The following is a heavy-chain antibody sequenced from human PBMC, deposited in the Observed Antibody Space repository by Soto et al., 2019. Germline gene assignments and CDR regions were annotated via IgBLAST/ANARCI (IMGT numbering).Heavy chain of an antibody. Sequence: QVQLVQSGAEVKKPGSSVKVSCKASGGTFSSYAISWVRQAPGQGLEWMGGIIPIFGTANYAQKFQGRVTITEEESKSTAYMELSSLRSEDTAVYYCARAAPSRSLSGVGDYWGQGTLVTVSS. CDR2: IIPIFGTA. CDR3: ARAAPSRSLSGVGDY. CDR1: GGTFSSYA. J-gene: IGHJ4*02. D-gene: IGHD3-16*02. V-gene: IGHV1-69*01.